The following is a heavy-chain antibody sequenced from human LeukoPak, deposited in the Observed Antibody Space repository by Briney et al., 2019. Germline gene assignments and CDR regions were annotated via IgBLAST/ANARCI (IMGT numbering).Heavy chain of an antibody. J-gene: IGHJ4*02. Sequence: SETLSLTCTVSGASVSSYYWSWLRQPPGKGLEWVGSIYHSGSTYYNPSLKSRVTISVDTSKNQFSLKLSSVTAADTAVYYCARDLNDFWSGLQYYFDYWGQGTLVTVSS. V-gene: IGHV4-59*02. CDR1: GASVSSYY. CDR3: ARDLNDFWSGLQYYFDY. CDR2: IYHSGST. D-gene: IGHD3-3*01.